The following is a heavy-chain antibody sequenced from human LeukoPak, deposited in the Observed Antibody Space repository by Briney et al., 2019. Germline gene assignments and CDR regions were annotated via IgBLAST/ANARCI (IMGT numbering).Heavy chain of an antibody. Sequence: GGSLRLSCAASGFTFSSYWMHWVRQAPGKGLVWVSRINSDGSRTSYADSVKGRFTISRDNAKNTLYLQMNSLRAEDTAVYYCAREVIVVVPAAINWFDPWGQGTLVTVSS. CDR1: GFTFSSYW. CDR3: AREVIVVVPAAINWFDP. CDR2: INSDGSRT. D-gene: IGHD2-2*01. J-gene: IGHJ5*02. V-gene: IGHV3-74*01.